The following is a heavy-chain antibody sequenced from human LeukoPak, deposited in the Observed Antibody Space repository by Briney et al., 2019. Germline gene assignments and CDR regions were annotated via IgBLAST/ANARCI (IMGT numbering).Heavy chain of an antibody. Sequence: SETLSLTCTVSGGSISSSFYYWGWIRQPPGKGLEWIGIIYYCGSTYYNPSLKSRVTISVDTSKNQFSLKLRSVTAADTAVFYCARQLLAAAGGGGYFDYWGQGTLVTVSS. CDR2: IYYCGST. V-gene: IGHV4-39*01. D-gene: IGHD6-13*01. CDR1: GGSISSSFYY. J-gene: IGHJ4*02. CDR3: ARQLLAAAGGGGYFDY.